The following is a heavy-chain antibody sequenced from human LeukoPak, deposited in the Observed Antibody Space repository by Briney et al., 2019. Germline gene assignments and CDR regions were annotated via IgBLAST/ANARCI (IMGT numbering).Heavy chain of an antibody. CDR2: INPDGSGT. D-gene: IGHD5-12*01. J-gene: IGHJ4*02. CDR1: GYTLTSYY. CDR3: ARLRGPTDY. Sequence: ASVKVSCKTSGYTLTSYYIHWERQAPGQGLEWMGIINPDGSGTSYAQKFQDRVTMTRDTSTSTVYMELSNLRSEDTAVYYCARLRGPTDYWGQGTLVTVSS. V-gene: IGHV1-46*01.